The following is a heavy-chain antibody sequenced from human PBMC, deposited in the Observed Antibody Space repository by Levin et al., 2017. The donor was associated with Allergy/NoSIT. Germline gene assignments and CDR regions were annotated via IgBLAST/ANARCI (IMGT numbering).Heavy chain of an antibody. Sequence: PSETLSLTCAVYGGSFSGYYWSWIRQPPGKGLEWIGEINHSGSTNYNPSLKSRVTISVDTSKNQFSLKLSSVTAADTAVYYCARGPYAGIFGRYCSGGSCPYQHWGQGTLVTVSS. CDR2: INHSGST. CDR1: GGSFSGYY. V-gene: IGHV4-34*01. D-gene: IGHD2-15*01. CDR3: ARGPYAGIFGRYCSGGSCPYQH. J-gene: IGHJ1*01.